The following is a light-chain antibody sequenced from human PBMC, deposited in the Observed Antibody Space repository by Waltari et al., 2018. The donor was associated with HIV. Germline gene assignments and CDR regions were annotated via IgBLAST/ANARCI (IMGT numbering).Light chain of an antibody. CDR3: QSHDSSLSGYV. CDR1: SSNLGAGYH. J-gene: IGLJ1*01. Sequence: QSVLTQPPSVSGAPGQRVTISCTGSSSNLGAGYHVPWYQQLPGTAPKLLIYVNSNRPSGVPDRCSGSKSGTSASLAITGLQAEDEADYHCQSHDSSLSGYVFGTGTKVTVL. CDR2: VNS. V-gene: IGLV1-40*01.